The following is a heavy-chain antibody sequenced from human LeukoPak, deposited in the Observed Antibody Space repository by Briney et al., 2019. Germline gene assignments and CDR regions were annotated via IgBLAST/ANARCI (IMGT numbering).Heavy chain of an antibody. Sequence: ASVKVSCKASGGTFSSYAISWVRQAPGQGLEWMGRIIPILGIANYAQKFQGRVTITADKSTSTAYMELSSLRSEDTAVYYCARVHPPYPTYYYDSSGYYYDAFDIWGQGTMVTVSS. CDR2: IIPILGIA. J-gene: IGHJ3*02. D-gene: IGHD3-22*01. V-gene: IGHV1-69*04. CDR1: GGTFSSYA. CDR3: ARVHPPYPTYYYDSSGYYYDAFDI.